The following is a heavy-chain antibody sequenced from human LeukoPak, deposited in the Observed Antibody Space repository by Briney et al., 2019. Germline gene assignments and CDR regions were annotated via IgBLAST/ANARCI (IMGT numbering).Heavy chain of an antibody. CDR1: GFIFRSYA. CDR2: ITANGDTT. CDR3: ATFGVTVRNNYLDY. J-gene: IGHJ4*02. D-gene: IGHD3-3*01. V-gene: IGHV3-23*01. Sequence: PGGSLRLSCVGSGFIFRSYAVTWVRQAPGKGLDWVSSITANGDTTYYADSVKGRFTISRDNSRNTLYLQMSSLRAEDTALYYCATFGVTVRNNYLDYWGQGALVAVSS.